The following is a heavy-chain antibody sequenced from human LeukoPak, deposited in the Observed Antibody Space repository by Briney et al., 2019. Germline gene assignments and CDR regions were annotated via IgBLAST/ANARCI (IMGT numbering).Heavy chain of an antibody. CDR2: IYYSGST. CDR1: GGSISSYY. CDR3: ARDQSRPWRGQRRPYWYFDL. Sequence: KPSETLSLTCTVSGGSISSYYWSWIRQPPGKGLEWIGYIYYSGSTNYNPSLKSRVTISVDTSKNQFSLKLSSVTAADTAVYYCARDQSRPWRGQRRPYWYFDLWGHGTLVTVSP. V-gene: IGHV4-59*12. D-gene: IGHD5-12*01. J-gene: IGHJ2*01.